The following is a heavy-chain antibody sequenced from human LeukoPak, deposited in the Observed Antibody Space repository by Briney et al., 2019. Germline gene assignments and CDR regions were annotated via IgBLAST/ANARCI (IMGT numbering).Heavy chain of an antibody. J-gene: IGHJ3*02. CDR2: IIPTFGSA. D-gene: IGHD1-26*01. V-gene: IGHV1-69*13. Sequence: GASVKVSCKASGGAFRIFPISWVRQAPGQGLEWMGRIIPTFGSANYAQKFQGRVTITADESASTAYMELSSPRSEDTAVYFCARGGGGGLLEDGHPFDIWGQGTMVTVSS. CDR1: GGAFRIFP. CDR3: ARGGGGGLLEDGHPFDI.